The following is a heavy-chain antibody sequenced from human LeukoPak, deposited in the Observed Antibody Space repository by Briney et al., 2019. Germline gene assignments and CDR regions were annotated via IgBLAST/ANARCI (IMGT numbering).Heavy chain of an antibody. D-gene: IGHD3-10*01. J-gene: IGHJ4*02. CDR1: GFTFDDYA. Sequence: GGSLRLSCAASGFTFDDYAMHWVRQAPGKGLEWVSGISWNSGSIGYADSVKGRFTISRDNAKNSLYLQMNSLRAEDTALYYCARDMVRADLSSFDYWGQGTLVTVSS. CDR2: ISWNSGSI. CDR3: ARDMVRADLSSFDY. V-gene: IGHV3-9*01.